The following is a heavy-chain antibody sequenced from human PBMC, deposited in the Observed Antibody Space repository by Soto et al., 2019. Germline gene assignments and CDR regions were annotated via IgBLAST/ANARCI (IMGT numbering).Heavy chain of an antibody. CDR3: ARDSNIDASPFNFYIMDV. Sequence: QVQLVESGGGVVQPERSLRLSCTASGFPFSSYAIHWVRQAPGKGLEWVAIISSDGSTKYYIDSVKGRFTISRDNSKNTLYMQMISLRGEDTAVYYRARDSNIDASPFNFYIMDVWGLGTTVTVSS. V-gene: IGHV3-30*04. CDR2: ISSDGSTK. CDR1: GFPFSSYA. J-gene: IGHJ6*02. D-gene: IGHD2-15*01.